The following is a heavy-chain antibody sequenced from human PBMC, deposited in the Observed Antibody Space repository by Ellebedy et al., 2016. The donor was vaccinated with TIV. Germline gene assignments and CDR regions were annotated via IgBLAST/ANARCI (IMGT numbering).Heavy chain of an antibody. D-gene: IGHD1-1*01. J-gene: IGHJ3*02. CDR1: GYTFTRYY. CDR3: ASSGQLSGGAFDI. Sequence: ASVKVSXXASGYTFTRYYMHWVRQAPGQGLEWMGIINPSGGSTSYAQKFQGRVTMTRDTSTSTVYMELSSLRSEDTAVYYCASSGQLSGGAFDIWGQGTMVTVSS. CDR2: INPSGGST. V-gene: IGHV1-46*01.